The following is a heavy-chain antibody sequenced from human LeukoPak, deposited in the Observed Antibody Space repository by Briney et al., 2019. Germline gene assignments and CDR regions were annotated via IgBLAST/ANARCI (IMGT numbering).Heavy chain of an antibody. V-gene: IGHV4-61*02. CDR3: ARGDYGSGSYYPYYYYYYYMDV. CDR2: IYTSGST. J-gene: IGHJ6*03. Sequence: SETLSLTCTVSGGSISSGSYYWSWIRQPAGKGLEWIGRIYTSGSTNYNPSLKSRVTISVDTSKNQFSLKLSSVTAADTAVYYCARGDYGSGSYYPYYYYYYYMDVWGKGTTVTVPS. CDR1: GGSISSGSYY. D-gene: IGHD3-10*01.